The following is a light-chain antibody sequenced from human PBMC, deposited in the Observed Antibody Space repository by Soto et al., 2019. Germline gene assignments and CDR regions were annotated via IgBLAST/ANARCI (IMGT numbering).Light chain of an antibody. V-gene: IGLV2-8*01. CDR1: GSDVGGYNY. Sequence: QSALTQPHSASGSPGQSVSISCTGTGSDVGGYNYVSWYQQRPDKAPKLIIYEVDKRPSGVPDRFSGSKSGNSAYLTVSGLQTEDEGDYYCSSYAGRNYAVFGRGTQLTVL. J-gene: IGLJ7*01. CDR2: EVD. CDR3: SSYAGRNYAV.